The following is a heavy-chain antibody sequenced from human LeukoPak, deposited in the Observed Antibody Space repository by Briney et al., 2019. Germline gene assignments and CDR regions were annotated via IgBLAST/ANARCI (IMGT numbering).Heavy chain of an antibody. CDR1: GFTVSSKY. CDR2: IVSNIDGGTT. D-gene: IGHD1-7*01. CDR3: TTDEDWNYARKDV. V-gene: IGHV3-15*04. J-gene: IGHJ6*02. Sequence: GGSLRLSCAASGFTVSSKYMSWVRQAPGKGLEWVGQIVSNIDGGTTDYAAPVKGRFTISRDDSESMLYLQMNSLKIEDTAVYYCTTDEDWNYARKDVWGQGATVIVSS.